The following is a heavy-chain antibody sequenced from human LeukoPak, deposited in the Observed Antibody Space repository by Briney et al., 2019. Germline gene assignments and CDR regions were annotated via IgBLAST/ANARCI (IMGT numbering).Heavy chain of an antibody. CDR2: IYSGGST. CDR1: GFTVSSNY. J-gene: IGHJ5*02. D-gene: IGHD1-26*01. CDR3: ARGGGPSDRKYNWFDP. Sequence: GGSLRLSCAASGFTVSSNYMSWVRQAPGKGLEWVSVIYSGGSTYYADSVKGRFTISRDNSKNTLYLQMNSLRAEDTAVYYCARGGGPSDRKYNWFDPWGQGTLVTVSS. V-gene: IGHV3-66*01.